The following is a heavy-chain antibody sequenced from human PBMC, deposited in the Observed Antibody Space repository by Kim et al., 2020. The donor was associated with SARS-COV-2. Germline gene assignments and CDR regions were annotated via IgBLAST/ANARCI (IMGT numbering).Heavy chain of an antibody. CDR2: INHSGST. J-gene: IGHJ5*02. Sequence: SETLSLTCAVYGGSFSGYYWSWIRQPPGKGLEWIGEINHSGSTNYNPSLKSRVTISVDTSKNQFSLKLSSVTAADTAVYYCASVLLWFGGSFDPWGQGTLVTVSS. V-gene: IGHV4-34*01. CDR1: GGSFSGYY. D-gene: IGHD3-10*01. CDR3: ASVLLWFGGSFDP.